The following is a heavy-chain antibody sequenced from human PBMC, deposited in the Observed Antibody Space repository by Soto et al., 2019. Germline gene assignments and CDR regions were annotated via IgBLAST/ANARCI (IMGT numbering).Heavy chain of an antibody. J-gene: IGHJ6*02. V-gene: IGHV1-69*13. D-gene: IGHD4-17*01. CDR2: IIPIFGTA. Sequence: SVKVSCKASGGTFSSYAISWVRQAPGQGLEWMGGIIPIFGTANYAQKFQGRVTITADESTSTAYMELSSLRSEDTAVYYCARKATVTTENYYYYYGMDVWGQGTTVTVSS. CDR3: ARKATVTTENYYYYYGMDV. CDR1: GGTFSSYA.